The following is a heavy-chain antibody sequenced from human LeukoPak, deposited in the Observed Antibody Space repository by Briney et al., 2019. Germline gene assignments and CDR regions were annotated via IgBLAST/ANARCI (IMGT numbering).Heavy chain of an antibody. CDR1: GFTFGDYA. V-gene: IGHV3-30-3*01. Sequence: GRSLRLSCTASGFTFGDYAMHWVRQAPGKGLEWVAVISYDGSNKYYADSVKGRFTISRDNSKNTLYLQMNSLRAEDTAVYYCARAGVLWDYGSGSYYKYWGQGTLVTVSS. CDR3: ARAGVLWDYGSGSYYKY. D-gene: IGHD3-10*01. CDR2: ISYDGSNK. J-gene: IGHJ4*02.